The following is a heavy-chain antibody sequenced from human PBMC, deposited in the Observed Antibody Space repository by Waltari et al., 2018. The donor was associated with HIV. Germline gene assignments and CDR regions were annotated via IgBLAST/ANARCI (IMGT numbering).Heavy chain of an antibody. CDR3: TTEELYCSGGTCYSRFDP. J-gene: IGHJ5*02. D-gene: IGHD2-15*01. CDR2: FDPEQSKT. Sequence: QVPLVQSGAEERTPGASVKVSCKVSEYTLSEIYMQWVRQAPGKGLEWMGGFDPEQSKTIYAQNFQGRVTMSEDAATDTAYMELSSLRSEDTAVYYCTTEELYCSGGTCYSRFDPWGQGTLVTVSS. CDR1: EYTLSEIY. V-gene: IGHV1-24*01.